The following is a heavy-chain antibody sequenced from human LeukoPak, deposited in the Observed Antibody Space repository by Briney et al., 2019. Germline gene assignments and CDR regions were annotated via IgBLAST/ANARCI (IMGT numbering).Heavy chain of an antibody. J-gene: IGHJ3*02. CDR2: IYTSGST. Sequence: PSETLSLTCTVSGGSISSGSYYWSWIRQPAGKGLEWIGRIYTSGSTNYNPSLKSRVTISVDTSKNQFSLKLSSVTAADTAVYYCAGIYAVRGGAFDIWGQGTMVTVSS. D-gene: IGHD4-17*01. CDR1: GGSISSGSYY. V-gene: IGHV4-61*02. CDR3: AGIYAVRGGAFDI.